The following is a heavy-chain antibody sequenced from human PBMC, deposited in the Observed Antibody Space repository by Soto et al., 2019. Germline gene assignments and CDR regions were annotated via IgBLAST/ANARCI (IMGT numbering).Heavy chain of an antibody. CDR3: ARQQQLVKGAFDI. J-gene: IGHJ3*02. CDR1: GYSFTSYW. Sequence: GESLKISCKGSGYSFTSYWIGWVRQMPGKGLEWMGIIYPGDSDTRYSPTFQDQVTISADKSISTAYLQWSSLKASDTAMYYCARQQQLVKGAFDIWGQGTMVTVSS. D-gene: IGHD6-13*01. CDR2: IYPGDSDT. V-gene: IGHV5-51*01.